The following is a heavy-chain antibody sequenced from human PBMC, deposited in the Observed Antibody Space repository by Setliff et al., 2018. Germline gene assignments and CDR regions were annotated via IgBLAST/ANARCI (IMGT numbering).Heavy chain of an antibody. V-gene: IGHV1-69*05. CDR3: ARDLVWFGELLDLPGYYFDY. Sequence: SVKVSCKASGGTFSSYATSWVRQAPGQGLEWMGGIIPIFGTANYAQKFQGRVTITTDESTSTAYMELSSLRSEDTAVYYCARDLVWFGELLDLPGYYFDYWGQGTLVTVSS. CDR1: GGTFSSYA. J-gene: IGHJ4*02. CDR2: IIPIFGTA. D-gene: IGHD3-10*01.